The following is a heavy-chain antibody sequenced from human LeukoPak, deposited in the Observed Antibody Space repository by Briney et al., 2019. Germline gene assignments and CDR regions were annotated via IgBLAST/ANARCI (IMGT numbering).Heavy chain of an antibody. J-gene: IGHJ6*02. CDR2: ISAYNGNT. CDR1: GYTFTSYG. V-gene: IGHV1-18*01. CDR3: ARDRPTTVVTPRYYYGMDV. Sequence: ASVKVSCKASGYTFTSYGISWVRQAPGQGREWMGWISAYNGNTNYAQKIQGRVTMTTDTATSTAYLELRSLRSDDTAVYYCARDRPTTVVTPRYYYGMDVWARGTTVTVS. D-gene: IGHD4-23*01.